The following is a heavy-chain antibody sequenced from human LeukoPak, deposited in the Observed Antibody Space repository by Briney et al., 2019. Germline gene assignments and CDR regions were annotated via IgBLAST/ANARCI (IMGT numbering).Heavy chain of an antibody. CDR3: ARRDRAAAGTVDDY. CDR1: GGSISSGGYS. V-gene: IGHV4-30-2*01. J-gene: IGHJ4*02. D-gene: IGHD6-13*01. Sequence: PSETLSLTCAVSGGSISSGGYSWSWIRQPPGKGLEWIGYIYHSGSTYYNPSLKSRVTISVDRSKNQFSLKLSSVTAADTAVYYCARRDRAAAGTVDDYWGQGTLVTVSS. CDR2: IYHSGST.